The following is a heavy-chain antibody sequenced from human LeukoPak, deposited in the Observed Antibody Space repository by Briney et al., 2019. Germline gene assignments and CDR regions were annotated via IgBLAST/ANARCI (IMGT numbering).Heavy chain of an antibody. J-gene: IGHJ4*02. D-gene: IGHD3-9*01. CDR2: IYYSGST. CDR3: ARGLRYFDWLLSS. Sequence: PSETLSLTCAVYGVSFSSSSYYWGWVRQPPGKGLEWIGSIYYSGSTYYNPSLKSRVTISVDTSKNQFSLKLSSVTAADTAVYYCARGLRYFDWLLSSWGQGTLVTVSS. V-gene: IGHV4-39*01. CDR1: GVSFSSSSYY.